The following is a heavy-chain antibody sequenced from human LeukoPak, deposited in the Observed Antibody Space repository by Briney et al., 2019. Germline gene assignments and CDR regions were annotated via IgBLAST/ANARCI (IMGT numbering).Heavy chain of an antibody. Sequence: SETLSLTCAVYGGSFSGYYWSWIRQPPGKGLEWIGEINHSGSTNYNPSLKSRVTISVDTSKNQFSLKLSSVTAADTAVYYCARETGGGSTNYYYYYGMDVWGQGTTVTVSS. J-gene: IGHJ6*02. D-gene: IGHD2-15*01. CDR3: ARETGGGSTNYYYYYGMDV. CDR2: INHSGST. CDR1: GGSFSGYY. V-gene: IGHV4-34*01.